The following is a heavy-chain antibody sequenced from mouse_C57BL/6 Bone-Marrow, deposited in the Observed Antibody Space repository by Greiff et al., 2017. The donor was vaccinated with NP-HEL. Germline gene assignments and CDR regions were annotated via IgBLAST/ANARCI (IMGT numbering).Heavy chain of an antibody. CDR3: ARGSGYAVYY. V-gene: IGHV1-47*01. J-gene: IGHJ4*01. CDR2: FRHYNDDT. CDR1: GYTFTTYP. D-gene: IGHD1-3*01. Sequence: VQRVESGAELVKPGASVKMSCTASGYTFTTYPIEWMKQTHGKSLEWIGNFRHYNDDTKNNEKVKGKATLTVVKSSSTVYLDIRRLTFDASTVYYYARGSGYAVYYRGQGASVTVAS.